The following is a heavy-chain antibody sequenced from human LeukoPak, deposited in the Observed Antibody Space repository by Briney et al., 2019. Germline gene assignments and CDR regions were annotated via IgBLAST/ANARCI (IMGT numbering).Heavy chain of an antibody. CDR3: STLTSRGLSDS. CDR1: GFTFTNAW. D-gene: IGHD1-20*01. Sequence: GGSLRLSCAASGFTFTNAWMNWVRQAPGKGLEWVGRIKSKADGETIDYAAPVKGRCTFSRDDSKNMLYLQMNSLKSEDTAVYYCSTLTSRGLSDSWGQGTLVTVSS. V-gene: IGHV3-15*07. CDR2: IKSKADGETI. J-gene: IGHJ4*02.